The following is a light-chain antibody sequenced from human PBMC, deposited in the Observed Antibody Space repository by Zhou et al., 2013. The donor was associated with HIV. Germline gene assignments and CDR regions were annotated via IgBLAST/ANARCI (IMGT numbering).Light chain of an antibody. V-gene: IGKV3-20*01. CDR1: QSLSSDY. J-gene: IGKJ4*01. Sequence: DIVLTQSPGFLSLSPGESATLSCRASQSLSSDYLSWYQQQPGRSPRLLIYGASSRATGIPDRFSGSGSGTDFTLTISRLEPEDFAVYYCQQYGSSPLTFGGGTKVEIK. CDR2: GAS. CDR3: QQYGSSPLT.